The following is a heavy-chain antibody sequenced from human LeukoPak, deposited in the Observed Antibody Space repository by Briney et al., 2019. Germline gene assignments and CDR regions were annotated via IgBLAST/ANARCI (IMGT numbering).Heavy chain of an antibody. D-gene: IGHD3-9*01. Sequence: PGGSLRLSCAASGFTFDDYAMHWVRQAPGKGLEWVSGISWNSGNIDYTDSVKGRFTISRDNAKNSLYLQMNSLKTEDTALYYCAKDIAGYYDILTGLTLAIGRAFDIWGQGTMVTVSS. CDR1: GFTFDDYA. CDR2: ISWNSGNI. J-gene: IGHJ3*02. CDR3: AKDIAGYYDILTGLTLAIGRAFDI. V-gene: IGHV3-9*01.